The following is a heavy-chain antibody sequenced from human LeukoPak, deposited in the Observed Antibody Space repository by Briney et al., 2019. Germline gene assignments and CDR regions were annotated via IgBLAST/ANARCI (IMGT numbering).Heavy chain of an antibody. J-gene: IGHJ4*02. CDR2: ISGSGHTT. D-gene: IGHD3-22*01. Sequence: GGSLRLSCAASGFTFSSYAMSWVRQAPGKGLEWVSAISGSGHTTYYADSVKGRFTVSRDNSRNTLYLQMNSLRAEDTAVYYCAREYYDSSGYRLEYWGQGTLVTVSS. CDR3: AREYYDSSGYRLEY. CDR1: GFTFSSYA. V-gene: IGHV3-23*01.